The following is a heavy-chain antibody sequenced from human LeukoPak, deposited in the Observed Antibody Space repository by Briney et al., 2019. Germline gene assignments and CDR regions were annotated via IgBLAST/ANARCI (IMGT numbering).Heavy chain of an antibody. Sequence: SETLSLTCGVSGGSITSTNWWSWVRQPPGQGLEWIGEISLTGRTNYNPSLIGRVIMSLDESRNQLSLTLTSVTAADTAMYYCTRESGAFSPFGFWGQGTLVTVSS. D-gene: IGHD1-26*01. CDR1: GGSITSTNW. CDR3: TRESGAFSPFGF. J-gene: IGHJ4*02. CDR2: ISLTGRT. V-gene: IGHV4-4*02.